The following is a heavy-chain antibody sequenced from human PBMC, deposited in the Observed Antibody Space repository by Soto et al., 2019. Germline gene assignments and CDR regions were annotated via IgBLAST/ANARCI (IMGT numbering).Heavy chain of an antibody. D-gene: IGHD3-22*01. Sequence: GGSLRFSCAASGFTFSSYAMSWVRQAPGKGLEWVSAISGSGGSTYYADSVKGRFTISRDNSKNTLYLQMNSLRAEDTAVYYCAKDLDSSGYNWFDPWGQGTLVTVSS. CDR3: AKDLDSSGYNWFDP. CDR2: ISGSGGST. J-gene: IGHJ5*02. CDR1: GFTFSSYA. V-gene: IGHV3-23*01.